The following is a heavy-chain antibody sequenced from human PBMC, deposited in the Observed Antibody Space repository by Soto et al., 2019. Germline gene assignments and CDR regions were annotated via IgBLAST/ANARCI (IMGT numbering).Heavy chain of an antibody. D-gene: IGHD2-15*01. V-gene: IGHV4-61*03. J-gene: IGHJ5*02. CDR1: GDPVSSGSYY. CDR3: ARDRARFCSGGSCYGVDP. Sequence: SETLSLTCTVSGDPVSSGSYYWSWIRQPPGKGLEWIGYIYYSGSTNYNPSLKSRVTMSVDTSKNNFSLKLSSVTAADTAVYYCARDRARFCSGGSCYGVDPWGQGTLVTVSS. CDR2: IYYSGST.